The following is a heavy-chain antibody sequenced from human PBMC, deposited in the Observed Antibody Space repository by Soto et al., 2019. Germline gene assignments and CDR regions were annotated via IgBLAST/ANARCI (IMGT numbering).Heavy chain of an antibody. Sequence: GASVKVSCKASGGTFSSYALSWVRQAPGQGLEWMGGIIPIFGTANYAQKFQGRVTITADESTSTAYMELSSLRSEDTAVYYCARTIAVAGTPITGWFDPWGQGILVTASS. CDR2: IIPIFGTA. CDR3: ARTIAVAGTPITGWFDP. V-gene: IGHV1-69*13. J-gene: IGHJ5*02. CDR1: GGTFSSYA. D-gene: IGHD6-19*01.